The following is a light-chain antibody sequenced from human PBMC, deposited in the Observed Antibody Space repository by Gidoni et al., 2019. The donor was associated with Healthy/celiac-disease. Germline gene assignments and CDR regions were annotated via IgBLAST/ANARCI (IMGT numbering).Light chain of an antibody. CDR1: QSISSW. V-gene: IGKV1-5*03. J-gene: IGKJ2*01. Sequence: DIQMNQSPSTLSASVGDRVTITCRASQSISSWLAWYQQKPGKAPKLLIYKASSLESGVPSRFSGSGSGTEFTLTISSLQPDDFATYYCQQYNSYPYTFGQXTKLEIK. CDR2: KAS. CDR3: QQYNSYPYT.